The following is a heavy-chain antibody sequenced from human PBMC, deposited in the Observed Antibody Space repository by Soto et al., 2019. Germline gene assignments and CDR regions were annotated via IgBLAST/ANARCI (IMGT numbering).Heavy chain of an antibody. CDR3: AIGIAARLEYYYYYMDV. V-gene: IGHV1-2*04. CDR1: GYTFTGYY. Sequence: GASVKVSCKASGYTFTGYYMHWVRQAPGQGLEWMGWINPNSGGTNYAQKFQGWVTMTRDTSISTAYMELSRLRSDDTAVYYCAIGIAARLEYYYYYMDVWGKGTTVTVSS. D-gene: IGHD6-6*01. J-gene: IGHJ6*03. CDR2: INPNSGGT.